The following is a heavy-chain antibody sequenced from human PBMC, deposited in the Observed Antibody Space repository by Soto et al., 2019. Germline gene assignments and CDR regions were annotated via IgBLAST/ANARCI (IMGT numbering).Heavy chain of an antibody. D-gene: IGHD6-19*01. CDR2: ISYDGSNK. J-gene: IGHJ6*02. V-gene: IGHV3-30-3*01. CDR1: GFTFSSYA. CDR3: ASRGKQGAGYYYYGMDV. Sequence: QVQLVESGGGVVQPGRSLRLSCAASGFTFSSYAMHWVRQAPGKGLEWVAVISYDGSNKYYADSVKGRFTISRDNSKNTLYLQMNSLRAEDTAVYYCASRGKQGAGYYYYGMDVWGQGTTVTVSS.